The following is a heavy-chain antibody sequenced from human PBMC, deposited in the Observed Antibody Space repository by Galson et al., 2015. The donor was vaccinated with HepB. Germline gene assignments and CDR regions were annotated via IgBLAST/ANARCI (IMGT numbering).Heavy chain of an antibody. CDR2: ISYDGSNK. CDR1: GFTFSHYG. D-gene: IGHD5-18*01. V-gene: IGHV3-30*03. Sequence: SLRLSCAASGFTFSHYGMHWVRQAPGKGPEWVAVISYDGSNKHYADSVKGRFTIFRDKSKSTLYLQMNSLRIEDTSVYYCARDRDTAMDRSTGYFDYWGQGTLVTVSS. J-gene: IGHJ4*02. CDR3: ARDRDTAMDRSTGYFDY.